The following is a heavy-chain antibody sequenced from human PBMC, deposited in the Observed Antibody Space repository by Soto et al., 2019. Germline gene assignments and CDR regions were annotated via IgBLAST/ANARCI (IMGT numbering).Heavy chain of an antibody. D-gene: IGHD1-1*01. CDR3: ARGRYGHY. CDR2: ISAHNGNT. CDR1: GYDFTTYG. Sequence: QVHLVQSGAEVKKPGASVKVSCKGSGYDFTTYGITWVRQAPGQGLEWMAWISAHNGNTDYAQKLQGRVTVTRDTSPSTAYMPLRSLRSDDTSVYYCARGRYGHYWGQGALVTFSS. V-gene: IGHV1-18*01. J-gene: IGHJ4*02.